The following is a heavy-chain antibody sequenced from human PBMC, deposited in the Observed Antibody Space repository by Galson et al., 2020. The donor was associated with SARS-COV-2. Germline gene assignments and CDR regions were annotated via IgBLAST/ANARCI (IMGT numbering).Heavy chain of an antibody. J-gene: IGHJ4*02. Sequence: ASVKVSCKASGYTISSYAFSWVRQAPGQGLEWMGWISAYDGNTYYARNLQGRVSMTTDTSTRTAYMELRSLRSDDTAVYYCARDIYYGSGVFDFWGQGTLVTVSS. CDR1: GYTISSYA. CDR3: ARDIYYGSGVFDF. CDR2: ISAYDGNT. V-gene: IGHV1-18*01. D-gene: IGHD3-10*01.